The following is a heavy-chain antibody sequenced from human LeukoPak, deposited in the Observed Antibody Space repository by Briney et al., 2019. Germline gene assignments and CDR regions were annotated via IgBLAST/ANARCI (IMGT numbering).Heavy chain of an antibody. J-gene: IGHJ6*03. CDR1: GFTVSSNS. CDR3: ARDATTAVGWVYMDV. V-gene: IGHV3-53*01. CDR2: IYSAGSA. Sequence: GGSLRLSCTVSGFTVSSNSMSWVRQAPGKGLEWVSFIYSAGSAHYSDSVKGRFTISIDNANNLVYLQMSSLTAEDTGLYYCARDATTAVGWVYMDVWGKGTTVTISS. D-gene: IGHD6-13*01.